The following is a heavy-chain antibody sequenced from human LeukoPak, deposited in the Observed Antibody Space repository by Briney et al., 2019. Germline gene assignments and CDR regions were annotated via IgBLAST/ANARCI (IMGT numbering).Heavy chain of an antibody. CDR3: ATDGGLLWFGELRH. V-gene: IGHV3-23*01. D-gene: IGHD3-10*01. Sequence: GSLRPSCAASGSTFSSYVMSWVRQAPGKGLGWVSAISGRGGSTTNADSLKARFPFPRASPKTPQYLQMSSLGAEDTAVYYCATDGGLLWFGELRHWGQGTLVTVSS. CDR1: GSTFSSYV. J-gene: IGHJ4*02. CDR2: ISGRGGST.